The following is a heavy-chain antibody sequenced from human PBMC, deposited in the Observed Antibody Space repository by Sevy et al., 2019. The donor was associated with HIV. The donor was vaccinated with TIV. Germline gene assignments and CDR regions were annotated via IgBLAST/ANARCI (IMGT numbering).Heavy chain of an antibody. CDR2: ISGSGGST. J-gene: IGHJ3*01. Sequence: GGSLRLSCAASEITLSNYAMNWVRQAPGRGLEWVSAISGSGGSTYYADSVKGRFTISRDNSKKTLSLQMHSLIVEDTAVYYCAKDRAVLVGDAFDLWGQGTMVTVSS. D-gene: IGHD2-15*01. CDR1: EITLSNYA. V-gene: IGHV3-23*01. CDR3: AKDRAVLVGDAFDL.